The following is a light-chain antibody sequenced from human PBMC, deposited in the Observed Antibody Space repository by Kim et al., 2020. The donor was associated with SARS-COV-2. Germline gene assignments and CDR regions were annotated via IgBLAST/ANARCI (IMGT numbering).Light chain of an antibody. CDR1: SLRSYY. J-gene: IGLJ2*01. CDR2: SKN. CDR3: NSRDRNDNVL. V-gene: IGLV3-19*01. Sequence: VDLGQTVRITCQGDSLRSYYATCYHRKPGQAPIVVMYSKNNRPSGIPDRVSGSSSGNTASLTITGTQAGDEADYYCNSRDRNDNVLFGGGTQLTVL.